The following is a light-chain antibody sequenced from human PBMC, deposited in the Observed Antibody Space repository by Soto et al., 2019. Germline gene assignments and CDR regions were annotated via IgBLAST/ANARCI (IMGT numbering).Light chain of an antibody. CDR3: AAWDDNLSGYV. J-gene: IGLJ1*01. V-gene: IGLV1-44*01. CDR2: NDN. Sequence: QSVLTQPPSASGTPGQRVTISCSGSSSNIGSPSVNWYQQLPGTAPNLLIYNDNQWTSEILEGFSVSKSGTSASMAISGHQAEDEANYNCAAWDDNLSGYVFGTGAKVTVL. CDR1: SSNIGSPS.